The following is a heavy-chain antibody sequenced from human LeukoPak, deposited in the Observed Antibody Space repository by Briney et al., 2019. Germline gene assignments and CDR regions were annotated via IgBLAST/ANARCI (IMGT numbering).Heavy chain of an antibody. CDR1: GFTFSSYW. CDR2: IKQDGSEK. Sequence: GRSLRLSCAASGFTFSSYWMSWVRQAPGKGLEWVANIKQDGSEKYYVDSVKGRFTISRDNAKNSLYLQMNSLRAEDTAVYYCARVRYYYDSSGYVEYFDYWGQGTLVTVSS. J-gene: IGHJ4*02. D-gene: IGHD3-22*01. V-gene: IGHV3-7*01. CDR3: ARVRYYYDSSGYVEYFDY.